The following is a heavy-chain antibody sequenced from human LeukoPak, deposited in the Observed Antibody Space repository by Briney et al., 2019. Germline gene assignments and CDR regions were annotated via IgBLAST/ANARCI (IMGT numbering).Heavy chain of an antibody. J-gene: IGHJ5*02. CDR2: IFYSGST. V-gene: IGHV4-39*07. Sequence: SETLSLTCTVSSGSISTSNYYWGWVRQPPGKALEWIGNIFYSGSTYYSPSLKSRVTISVDTSKNQFSLKLSSVTAADTAVYYCARVFPSAMVRGVDVGWFDPWGQGTLVTVSS. CDR3: ARVFPSAMVRGVDVGWFDP. D-gene: IGHD3-10*01. CDR1: SGSISTSNYY.